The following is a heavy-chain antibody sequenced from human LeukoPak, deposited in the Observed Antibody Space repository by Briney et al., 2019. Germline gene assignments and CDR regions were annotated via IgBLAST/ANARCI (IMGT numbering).Heavy chain of an antibody. Sequence: GGSLRLSCAASGFGFSSYWMNWGRQAPGKGLEWVANINQDGSEKYYEDSMKGRFTISRDNAKNSLHLQMNSLRAEDTAVYYCARDRVWTVLYWGQGTLVAVSS. CDR3: ARDRVWTVLY. CDR2: INQDGSEK. J-gene: IGHJ4*02. V-gene: IGHV3-7*01. CDR1: GFGFSSYW. D-gene: IGHD6-13*01.